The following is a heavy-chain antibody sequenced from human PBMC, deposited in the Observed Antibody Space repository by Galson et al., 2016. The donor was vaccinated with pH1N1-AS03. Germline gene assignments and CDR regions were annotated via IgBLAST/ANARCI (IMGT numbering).Heavy chain of an antibody. V-gene: IGHV6-1*01. CDR3: VRDIYGAPLGE. Sequence: CAISGDSVLSDSAAWNWVRQSPSRGLEWLGRTYLRSTWYHDYAESMKSRMIINADTSKNQFSLQLNSVTPEDTAVYYCVRDIYGAPLGEWGQGTLVTVSS. CDR1: GDSVLSDSAA. J-gene: IGHJ4*02. CDR2: TYLRSTWYH. D-gene: IGHD4-17*01.